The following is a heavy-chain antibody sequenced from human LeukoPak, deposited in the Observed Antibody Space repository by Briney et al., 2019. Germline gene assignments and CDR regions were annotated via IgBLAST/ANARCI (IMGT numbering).Heavy chain of an antibody. J-gene: IGHJ5*02. CDR2: IYYSGST. V-gene: IGHV4-39*01. D-gene: IGHD3-22*01. CDR3: ARHRGLKTCYYDSSGYGGPFDP. CDR1: GGSISSSSYY. Sequence: SETLSLTCTVSGGSISSSSYYWGWIRQPPGKGLEWIGSIYYSGSTYYNPSLKSRVTISVDTSKNQFSLKLSSVTAADTAVYYCARHRGLKTCYYDSSGYGGPFDPWGQGTLVTVSS.